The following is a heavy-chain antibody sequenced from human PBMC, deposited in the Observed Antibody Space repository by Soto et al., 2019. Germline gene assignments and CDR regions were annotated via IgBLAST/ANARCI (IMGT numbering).Heavy chain of an antibody. Sequence: SETLSLTCTVTGASISTAGHYWNWIRQHPGKGLEWIGYINYRGSSYYSPSLRSRISISVDTSKNQFSLKLNSVNAADTAIYYCARERNYYDDRGYANHIDYWGQGTLVTVSS. V-gene: IGHV4-31*03. CDR2: INYRGSS. J-gene: IGHJ4*02. CDR1: GASISTAGHY. CDR3: ARERNYYDDRGYANHIDY. D-gene: IGHD3-22*01.